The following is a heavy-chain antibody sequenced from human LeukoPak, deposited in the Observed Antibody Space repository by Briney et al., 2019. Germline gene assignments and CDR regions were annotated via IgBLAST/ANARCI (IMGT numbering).Heavy chain of an antibody. CDR2: ISYDGSNK. CDR3: ARGRDGWGFDY. Sequence: PGRSLRLSCAASGFTFSSYATHWVRQAPGKGLEWVAVISYDGSNKYYADSVKGRFTISRDNSKNTLYLQMNSLRAEDTAVYYCARGRDGWGFDYWGQGTLVTVSS. J-gene: IGHJ4*02. D-gene: IGHD5-24*01. CDR1: GFTFSSYA. V-gene: IGHV3-30*04.